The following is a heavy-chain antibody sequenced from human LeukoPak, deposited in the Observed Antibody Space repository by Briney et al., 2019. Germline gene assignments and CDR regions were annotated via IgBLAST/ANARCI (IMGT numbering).Heavy chain of an antibody. J-gene: IGHJ3*02. CDR2: ISAYNGNT. D-gene: IGHD3-22*01. V-gene: IGHV1-18*01. CDR3: AIIPYDSSAGHDAFDI. Sequence: ASVKVSCKASGYTFISYGISWVRQAPGQGLEWMGWISAYNGNTNYAQKLQGRVTMTTDTSTSTAYMELRSLRSDDTAVYYCAIIPYDSSAGHDAFDIWGQGTMVTVSS. CDR1: GYTFISYG.